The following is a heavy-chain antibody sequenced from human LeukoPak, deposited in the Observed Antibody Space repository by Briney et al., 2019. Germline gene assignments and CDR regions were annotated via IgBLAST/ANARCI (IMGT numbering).Heavy chain of an antibody. D-gene: IGHD4-17*01. J-gene: IGHJ4*02. CDR3: ARDYGDYGEYFDY. V-gene: IGHV3-48*02. CDR2: ISSSSSTT. CDR1: GFTFSSYS. Sequence: GGSLRLSCAASGFTFSSYSMNWVRQAPGKGLEWVSYISSSSSTTYYADSVKGRFTISRDNARNSVFLQMNILRDEDTAVYYCARDYGDYGEYFDYWGQGTLVTVSS.